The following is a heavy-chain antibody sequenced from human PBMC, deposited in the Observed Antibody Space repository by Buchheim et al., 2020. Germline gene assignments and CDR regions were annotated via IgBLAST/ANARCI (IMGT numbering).Heavy chain of an antibody. V-gene: IGHV3-48*03. CDR3: AVSGYSGYDYAY. D-gene: IGHD5-12*01. J-gene: IGHJ4*02. Sequence: EVQLVESGGGLVQPGGSLRLSCTASGFTFSSYEMNWVRQAPGKGLDWVSYISSGADTIYYADSVKGRFNIYRDNTKNSLCLQMSSLRAEDTAVYYCAVSGYSGYDYAYWGQGTL. CDR2: ISSGADTI. CDR1: GFTFSSYE.